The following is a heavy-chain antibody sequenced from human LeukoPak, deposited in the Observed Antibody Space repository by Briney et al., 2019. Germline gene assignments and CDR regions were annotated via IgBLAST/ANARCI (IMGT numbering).Heavy chain of an antibody. CDR2: INPNSGDT. D-gene: IGHD2-2*01. CDR3: APTSVSYFDY. CDR1: GYTFTGYN. J-gene: IGHJ4*02. V-gene: IGHV1-2*02. Sequence: ASVKVSCKTSGYTFTGYNMHWSRQAPGQGLEWMGWINPNSGDTNYAQKFQGRVTMTRDTSINTAYMELSRLRSDDTAVYYCAPTSVSYFDYWGQGTLVTVSS.